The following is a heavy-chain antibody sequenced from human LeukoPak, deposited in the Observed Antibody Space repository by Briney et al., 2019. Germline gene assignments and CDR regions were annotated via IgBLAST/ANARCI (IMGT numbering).Heavy chain of an antibody. CDR1: GGSISSYY. CDR2: IYYSGST. V-gene: IGHV4-59*01. J-gene: IGHJ4*02. D-gene: IGHD6-19*01. CDR3: ARRPGYSSGHLDY. Sequence: SETLSLTCTVSGGSISSYYWSWIRQPPGKGLEWIGYIYYSGSTNYNPSLKSRVTISVDTSKNQFSLKLSSVTAADTAVYYCARRPGYSSGHLDYWGQGTLVTVSS.